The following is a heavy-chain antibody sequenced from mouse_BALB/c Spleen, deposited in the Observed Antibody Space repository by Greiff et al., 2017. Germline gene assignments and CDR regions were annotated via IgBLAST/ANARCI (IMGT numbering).Heavy chain of an antibody. CDR2: ISSGGSYT. Sequence: EVQRVESGGDLVKPGGSLKLSCAASGFTFSSYGMSWVRQTPDKRLEWVATISSGGSYTYYPDSVKGRFTISRDNAKNTLYLQMSSLKSEDTAMYYCARHSYYYGSSYWYFDVWGAGTTVTVSS. CDR1: GFTFSSYG. V-gene: IGHV5-6*01. J-gene: IGHJ1*01. D-gene: IGHD1-1*01. CDR3: ARHSYYYGSSYWYFDV.